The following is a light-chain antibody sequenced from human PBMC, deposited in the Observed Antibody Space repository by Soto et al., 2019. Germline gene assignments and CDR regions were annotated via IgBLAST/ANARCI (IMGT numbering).Light chain of an antibody. J-gene: IGKJ1*01. CDR3: QQYNSYSRT. Sequence: IQMTQSPSTLSASVGDRVTITCRASQSISSWLAWYQRKPGKAPKLLIYDASSLESGVPSRFSGSGSGTEFTLTISSLQPDDFATYYCQQYNSYSRTFGQGTKVDI. CDR2: DAS. CDR1: QSISSW. V-gene: IGKV1-5*01.